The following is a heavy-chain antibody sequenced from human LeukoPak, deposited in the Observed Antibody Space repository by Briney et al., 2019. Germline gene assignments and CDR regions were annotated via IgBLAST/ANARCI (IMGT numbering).Heavy chain of an antibody. V-gene: IGHV3-23*01. D-gene: IGHD6-13*01. CDR3: AKDGTDSWPDAFDI. Sequence: PGGSLRLSCAASGFTFSSYAMSWVRQAPGKGLEWVAAFTGSGGNTFYADSVEGRFTIARDNSKNTLYLQMNSRRAEDTAVYYCAKDGTDSWPDAFDIWGQGTKVTVSS. J-gene: IGHJ3*02. CDR2: FTGSGGNT. CDR1: GFTFSSYA.